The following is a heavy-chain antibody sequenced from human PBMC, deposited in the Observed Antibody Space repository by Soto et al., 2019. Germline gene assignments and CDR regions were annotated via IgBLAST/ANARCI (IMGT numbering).Heavy chain of an antibody. CDR3: ARGMYYYDSSGYYYPLNWFDP. J-gene: IGHJ5*02. D-gene: IGHD3-22*01. CDR2: IYYSGST. CDR1: GGSISIGGYY. V-gene: IGHV4-31*03. Sequence: SETLSLTCTVSGGSISIGGYYWSWIRQHPGKGLEWIGYIYYSGSTYYNPSLKSRVTISVDTSKNQFSLKLSSVTAADTAVYYCARGMYYYDSSGYYYPLNWFDPCGQRTLVTVSS.